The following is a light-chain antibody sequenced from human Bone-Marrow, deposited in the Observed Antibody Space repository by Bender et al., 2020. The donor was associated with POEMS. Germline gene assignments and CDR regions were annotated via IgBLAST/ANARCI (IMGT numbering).Light chain of an antibody. V-gene: IGLV6-57*02. CDR2: EDN. Sequence: NFMLTQPHSVSESPGKTVTISCTGSSGSIDSNYVQWYQQRPGSAPTTVIYEDNQRPSGVPDRFSGSIDRSSNSASLTISGLKTEDEADYYCQSYDSSTVVFGGGTKLTVL. J-gene: IGLJ2*01. CDR3: QSYDSSTVV. CDR1: SGSIDSNY.